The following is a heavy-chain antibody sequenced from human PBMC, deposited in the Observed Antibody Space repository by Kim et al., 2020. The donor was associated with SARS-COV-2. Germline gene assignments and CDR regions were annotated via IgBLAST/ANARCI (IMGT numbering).Heavy chain of an antibody. Sequence: ASVKVSCKAFDYTFSSYGISWVRQAPGQWLEWMGWISGYNGNTNYAQNLQGRVTMTTDTSTSTAYMELRSLRSDDTAVYYCARGDASGWFGMDVWGQGTTVTVSS. CDR2: ISGYNGNT. CDR3: ARGDASGWFGMDV. J-gene: IGHJ6*02. CDR1: DYTFSSYG. V-gene: IGHV1-18*01. D-gene: IGHD3-22*01.